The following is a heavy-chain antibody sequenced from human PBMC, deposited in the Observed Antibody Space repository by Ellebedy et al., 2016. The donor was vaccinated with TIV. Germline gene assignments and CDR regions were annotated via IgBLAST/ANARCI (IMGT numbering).Heavy chain of an antibody. CDR2: INYSGTT. V-gene: IGHV4-39*01. Sequence: MPSETLSLTCTVTGGAISSNTYYWAWIRQPPGKGLEWIGRINYSGTTSYNASLKSRIAITVDMSKYQFSLILSSVTAADTAVYYCAKLAFSWGSWFDSWGQGTLVTVSS. J-gene: IGHJ5*01. CDR3: AKLAFSWGSWFDS. CDR1: GGAISSNTYY. D-gene: IGHD2/OR15-2a*01.